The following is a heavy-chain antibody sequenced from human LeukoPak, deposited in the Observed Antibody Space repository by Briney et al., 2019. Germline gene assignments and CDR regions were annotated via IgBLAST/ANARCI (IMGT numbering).Heavy chain of an antibody. CDR2: ISGSGGST. V-gene: IGHV3-23*01. CDR1: GFTFSSYA. Sequence: GGSLRLSCAASGFTFSSYAMSWVRQAPGKGPEWVSTISGSGGSTYYADSVKGRFTISRDNSKNTLYLQMNSLKASDTAMYYCAKSGASGYDVPFDYWGQGTLVTVSS. CDR3: AKSGASGYDVPFDY. D-gene: IGHD5-12*01. J-gene: IGHJ4*02.